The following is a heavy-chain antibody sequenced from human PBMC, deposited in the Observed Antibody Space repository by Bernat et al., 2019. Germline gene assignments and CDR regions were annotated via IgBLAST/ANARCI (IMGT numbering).Heavy chain of an antibody. CDR3: ERGRSGGSYSYMDV. Sequence: QMQLVESGGGVVQPGRSLRLSCVASRFTFSNYGMHWLRQAPGKGLEWVAVIWYDGNNKQYVDSVKGRFTISRDNSKNTLYLQMNSLRAEDTAVYYGERGRSGGSYSYMDVWGKGTTVTVSS. CDR2: IWYDGNNK. V-gene: IGHV3-33*01. J-gene: IGHJ6*03. CDR1: RFTFSNYG. D-gene: IGHD4-4*01.